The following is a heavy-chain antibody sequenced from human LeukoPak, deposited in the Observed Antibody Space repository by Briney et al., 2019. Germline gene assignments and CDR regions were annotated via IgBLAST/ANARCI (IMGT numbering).Heavy chain of an antibody. D-gene: IGHD2-2*01. Sequence: GGSLRLSCTASGFAFDEHGMSWVRQVPGKGLEWVSGFNWSGGSTGYADPLRGRFTIPRDNAKNSLYLQMDSLRAEDTALYYCARAPITSPFYFDYWGQGTLVTVSS. J-gene: IGHJ4*02. V-gene: IGHV3-20*04. CDR2: FNWSGGST. CDR1: GFAFDEHG. CDR3: ARAPITSPFYFDY.